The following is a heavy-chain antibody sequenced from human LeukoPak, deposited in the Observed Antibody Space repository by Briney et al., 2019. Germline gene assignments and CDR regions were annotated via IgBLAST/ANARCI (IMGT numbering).Heavy chain of an antibody. CDR1: GFTFSDYA. J-gene: IGHJ4*02. V-gene: IGHV3-23*01. Sequence: GGSLRLSCATSGFTFSDYAMTWVRQAPGKGLEWVATISGSGVMTYYADSVKGRFTVSGDNSKNTVYLQMGSLTAADTAVYYCAKDRSIGTYYTFDHWGQGTLVTVSS. CDR2: ISGSGVMT. CDR3: AKDRSIGTYYTFDH. D-gene: IGHD1-26*01.